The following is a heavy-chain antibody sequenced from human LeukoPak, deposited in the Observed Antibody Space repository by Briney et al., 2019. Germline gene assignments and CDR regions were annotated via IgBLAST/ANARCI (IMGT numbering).Heavy chain of an antibody. CDR3: AKSLYSGWTPPYYYYYGMDV. V-gene: IGHV3-30*18. J-gene: IGHJ6*02. D-gene: IGHD6-19*01. CDR1: GFTFSSYG. CDR2: ISYDGSNK. Sequence: GGSLRLSCAASGFTFSSYGMHWVRQAPGKGLEWVAVISYDGSNKYYADSVKGRFTISRDNSKNTLYLQMNSLRAEDTAVYYCAKSLYSGWTPPYYYYYGMDVWGQGTTVTVSS.